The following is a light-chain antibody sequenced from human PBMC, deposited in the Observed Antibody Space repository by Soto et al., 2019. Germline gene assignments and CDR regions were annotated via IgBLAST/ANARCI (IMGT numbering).Light chain of an antibody. CDR2: DAS. CDR1: QSVGIY. V-gene: IGKV3-11*01. CDR3: QHRSTWPRA. Sequence: EIVLTQSPATLSLSPGERATLSCRASQSVGIYLGWYQQRPGQPPRLLIYDASKRAAGIPARFSGSGSGTDFTLTINSLEPEDFAVYYCQHRSTWPRAFGQGTRLEIK. J-gene: IGKJ5*01.